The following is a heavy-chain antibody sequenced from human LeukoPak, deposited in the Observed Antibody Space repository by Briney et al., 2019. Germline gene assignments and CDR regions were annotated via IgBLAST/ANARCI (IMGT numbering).Heavy chain of an antibody. CDR2: ISAYNGNT. J-gene: IGHJ4*02. CDR1: GYTFTSYG. Sequence: ASVKVSCKASGYTFTSYGISGVRQAPGQGLEWMGWISAYNGNTNYAQKLQGRVTMTTDTSTSTAYMELRSLRSDDTAVYYCARSGQGWFGEPYYFDYWGQGTLVTVSS. V-gene: IGHV1-18*01. D-gene: IGHD3-10*01. CDR3: ARSGQGWFGEPYYFDY.